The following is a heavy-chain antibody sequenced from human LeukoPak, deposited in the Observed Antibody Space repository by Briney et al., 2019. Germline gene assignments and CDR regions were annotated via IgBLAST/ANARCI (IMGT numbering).Heavy chain of an antibody. CDR1: GYTFTGYY. J-gene: IGHJ3*02. Sequence: ASVKVSCKASGYTFTGYYMHWVRQAPGQGLEWMGWINPNSGGTNYAQKFQGRVTMTRDTSISTAYMELSRLRSDDTAVYYCARYIVSYPHDAFDIWGQGTMVTVSS. CDR3: ARYIVSYPHDAFDI. V-gene: IGHV1-2*02. CDR2: INPNSGGT. D-gene: IGHD1-26*01.